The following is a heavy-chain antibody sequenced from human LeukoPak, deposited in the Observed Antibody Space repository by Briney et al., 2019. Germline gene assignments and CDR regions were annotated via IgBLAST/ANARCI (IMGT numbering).Heavy chain of an antibody. CDR3: ARGTVAGNGGEYYFDY. Sequence: SETLSLTCAVYGGSFSGYYWSWIRQPPGKGLEWIGGINHSGSTNYNPSLKSRVTISVDTSKNQFSLKLSSVTAADTAVYYCARGTVAGNGGEYYFDYWGQGTLVTVSS. D-gene: IGHD6-19*01. J-gene: IGHJ4*02. V-gene: IGHV4-34*01. CDR2: INHSGST. CDR1: GGSFSGYY.